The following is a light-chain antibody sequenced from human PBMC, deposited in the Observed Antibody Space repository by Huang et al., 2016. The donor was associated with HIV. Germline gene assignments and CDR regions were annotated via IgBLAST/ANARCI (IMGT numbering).Light chain of an antibody. CDR2: VAT. CDR3: QQSQNTPWT. Sequence: DIQMTQSPSSLSASIGDRVTMTCRASHNIHSNLNCYQQKPGKAPKLLIFVATYLASDVPSRFSGSGSGTHFTITIDGLQPEDLATYFCQQSQNTPWTFGQGSRLEIK. J-gene: IGKJ1*01. V-gene: IGKV1-39*01. CDR1: HNIHSN.